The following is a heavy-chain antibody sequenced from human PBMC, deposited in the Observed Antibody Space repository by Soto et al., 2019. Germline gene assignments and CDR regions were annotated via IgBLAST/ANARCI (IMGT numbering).Heavy chain of an antibody. CDR3: ARGPPIFY. D-gene: IGHD3-9*01. V-gene: IGHV4-30-2*01. CDR2: IYHGGST. J-gene: IGHJ4*02. CDR1: GGSISSGGYS. Sequence: QLQLQESGSGLVKPSQTLSLTCAVSGGSISSGGYSWGWIWQPPGKGLEWIGYIYHGGSTYYIPSLMSRVTISVDRSQNQFSLKLSSVTAADTAVYYCARGPPIFYWGQGTLVTVSS.